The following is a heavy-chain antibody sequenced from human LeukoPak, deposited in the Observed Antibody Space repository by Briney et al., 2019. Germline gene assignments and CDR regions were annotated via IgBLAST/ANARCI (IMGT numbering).Heavy chain of an antibody. CDR2: IIPIFGTG. J-gene: IGHJ4*02. D-gene: IGHD3-3*01. Sequence: ASVKVSCKISGGTFSNFAISWVRQAPGQGFEWMGGIIPIFGTGNYAQKFQGRVTIIADESTSIVYMELSSLASEDRAVYYCARDGRQGYDPEAGFDYWGQGTLVTVSS. CDR1: GGTFSNFA. CDR3: ARDGRQGYDPEAGFDY. V-gene: IGHV1-69*13.